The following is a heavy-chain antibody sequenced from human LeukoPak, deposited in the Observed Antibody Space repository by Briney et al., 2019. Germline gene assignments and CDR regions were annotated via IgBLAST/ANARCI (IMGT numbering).Heavy chain of an antibody. CDR3: ARDRRDWDYEMAYFDY. J-gene: IGHJ4*02. D-gene: IGHD1-7*01. CDR2: IYYSGST. V-gene: IGHV4-31*03. Sequence: PSETLSLTCTVSGGSISSGGYYWSWIRQHPGKGLEWIGYIYYSGSTYYNPSLKSRVTISVDTSKNQFSLKLSSVTAADTAVYYCARDRRDWDYEMAYFDYWGQGTLVTVSS. CDR1: GGSISSGGYY.